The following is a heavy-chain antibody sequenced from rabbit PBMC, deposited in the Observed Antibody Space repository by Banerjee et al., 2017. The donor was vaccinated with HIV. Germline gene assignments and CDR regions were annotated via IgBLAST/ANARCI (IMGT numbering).Heavy chain of an antibody. J-gene: IGHJ4*01. D-gene: IGHD2-1*01. V-gene: IGHV1S40*01. CDR3: ARTSDDYGDL. Sequence: QSLEESGGDLVKPGASLTLTCTASGFTISSSYYMGWVRQAPGKGLEWIACIYAGIITNTDYASWAKGRFTISKTSSTTVTLQMTSLTAADTATYFCARTSDDYGDLWGQGTLVPVS. CDR2: IYAGIITNT. CDR1: GFTISSSYY.